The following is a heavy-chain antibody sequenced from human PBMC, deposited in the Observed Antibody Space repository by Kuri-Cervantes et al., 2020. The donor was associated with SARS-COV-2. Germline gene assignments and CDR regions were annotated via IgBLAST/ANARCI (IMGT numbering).Heavy chain of an antibody. CDR2: IKSKTDGGTT. J-gene: IGHJ4*02. Sequence: GGSLRLSCAASGFTFSNAWMSWVRKAPGKGLEWVGRIKSKTDGGTTDYAAPVKGRFTISRDDSKNTLYLQMNSLKTEDTAVYYCTTDPSPPYYYDSSGYSGYWGQGTLVTVSS. CDR1: GFTFSNAW. V-gene: IGHV3-15*01. D-gene: IGHD3-22*01. CDR3: TTDPSPPYYYDSSGYSGY.